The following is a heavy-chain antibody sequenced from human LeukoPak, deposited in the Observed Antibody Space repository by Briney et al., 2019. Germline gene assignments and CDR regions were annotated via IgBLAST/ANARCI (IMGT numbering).Heavy chain of an antibody. CDR2: IYTSGST. V-gene: IGHV4-4*07. CDR3: AGTPMYYYDSSGYQTWDRFDY. CDR1: GGSLSSYY. J-gene: IGHJ4*02. D-gene: IGHD3-22*01. Sequence: SETLSLTCTVSGGSLSSYYWSWVRQPAGEGPEWIGRIYTSGSTNYNPSLKSRVTMSVDTSKNQFSLKLSSVTAADTAVYYCAGTPMYYYDSSGYQTWDRFDYWGQGTLVTVSS.